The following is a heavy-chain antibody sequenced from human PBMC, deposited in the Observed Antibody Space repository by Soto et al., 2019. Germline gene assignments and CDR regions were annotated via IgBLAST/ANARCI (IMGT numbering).Heavy chain of an antibody. D-gene: IGHD1-1*01. CDR2: IKLDGREK. V-gene: IGHV3-7*01. CDR1: GFIFRKYW. Sequence: PGGSLRLSCSASGFIFRKYWMAWIRQAPGKGLEWVATIKLDGREKNYLDSVQGRFTISRDDAGDSMSLQMSSLRREDTAVYFCVRQLDGYGRPDYWGRGPPVTVSS. J-gene: IGHJ4*02. CDR3: VRQLDGYGRPDY.